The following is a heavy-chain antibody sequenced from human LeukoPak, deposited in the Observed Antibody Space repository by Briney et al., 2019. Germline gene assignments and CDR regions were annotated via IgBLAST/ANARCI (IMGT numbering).Heavy chain of an antibody. J-gene: IGHJ4*02. V-gene: IGHV3-33*06. Sequence: PGGSLRLSCAASGFTLSSYGMHWVRQAPGKGLEWVAVIWTDGTTKYYADSVKGRFTISRDDSRNTLYLQMISLRAEDTAVYYCAKDWPPSGPMADWGQGTLVTVSS. CDR3: AKDWPPSGPMAD. CDR2: IWTDGTTK. D-gene: IGHD6-19*01. CDR1: GFTLSSYG.